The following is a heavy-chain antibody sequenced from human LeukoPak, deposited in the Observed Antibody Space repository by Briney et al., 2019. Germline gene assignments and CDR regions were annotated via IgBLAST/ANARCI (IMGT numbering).Heavy chain of an antibody. CDR2: VNPNSGGT. V-gene: IGHV1-2*02. CDR3: ARGQHQQQLLEY. D-gene: IGHD6-13*01. CDR1: GYTFTGYY. J-gene: IGHJ4*02. Sequence: WASVKVSCKASGYTFTGYYMHWVRQAPGQGLEWMGWVNPNSGGTNYAQKFQGRVTMTRDTSISTAYMELSRLRSDDTAVYNCARGQHQQQLLEYWGQGTLVTGSS.